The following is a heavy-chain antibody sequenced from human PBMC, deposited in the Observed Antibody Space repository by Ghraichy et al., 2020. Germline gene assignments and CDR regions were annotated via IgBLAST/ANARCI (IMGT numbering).Heavy chain of an antibody. CDR2: IYYSGST. CDR1: GGSISSSSYY. CDR3: ARGVSLGLAAAYDY. D-gene: IGHD6-13*01. V-gene: IGHV4-39*01. Sequence: SETLSLTCTVSGGSISSSSYYWGWIRQPPGKGLEWIGSIYYSGSTYYNPSLKSRVTISVDTSKNQFSLKLSSVTAADTAVYYCARGVSLGLAAAYDYWGQGTLVTVSS. J-gene: IGHJ4*02.